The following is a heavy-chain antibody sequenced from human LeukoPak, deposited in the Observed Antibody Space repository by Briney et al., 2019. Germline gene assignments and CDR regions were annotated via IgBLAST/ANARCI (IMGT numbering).Heavy chain of an antibody. V-gene: IGHV4-34*01. D-gene: IGHD2-15*01. Sequence: SETLSLTCAVYGGSFSGYYWSWIRQPPGKGLEWIGEINHSGITNYNPSLKSRVTISVDTSKNQFSLKLSSVTAAHTAVYYCARRGGIVVVVAATRGAFDIWGQGTMVTVSS. CDR3: ARRGGIVVVVAATRGAFDI. CDR2: INHSGIT. CDR1: GGSFSGYY. J-gene: IGHJ3*02.